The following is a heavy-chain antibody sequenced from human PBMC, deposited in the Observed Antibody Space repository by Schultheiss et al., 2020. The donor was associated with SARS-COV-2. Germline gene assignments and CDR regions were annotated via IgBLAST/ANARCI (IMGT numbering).Heavy chain of an antibody. CDR3: ARGKLGYYYYYMDV. CDR2: MNPNSGNT. V-gene: IGHV1-8*01. CDR1: GYTFTSYD. Sequence: ASVKVSCKASGYTFTSYDINWVRQATGQGLEWMGWMNPNSGNTGYAQKFQGRVTMTTDTSTSTAYMELRSLRSDDTAVYYCARGKLGYYYYYMDVWGKGTTVTVSS. J-gene: IGHJ6*03.